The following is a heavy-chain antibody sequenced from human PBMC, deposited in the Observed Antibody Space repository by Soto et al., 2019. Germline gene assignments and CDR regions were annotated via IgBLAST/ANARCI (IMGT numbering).Heavy chain of an antibody. V-gene: IGHV4-4*07. CDR1: GGSISSYF. CDR2: IYTSGST. D-gene: IGHD3-3*01. Sequence: SETLSLTCTVSGGSISSYFWSWIRQPAGKGLEWIGRIYTSGSTNYNPSLKSRVTMSVDTSKYQFSLRLSSVTAADTAVYYCARDGDFWYGSYAFDIWGQRTMVTVSS. J-gene: IGHJ3*02. CDR3: ARDGDFWYGSYAFDI.